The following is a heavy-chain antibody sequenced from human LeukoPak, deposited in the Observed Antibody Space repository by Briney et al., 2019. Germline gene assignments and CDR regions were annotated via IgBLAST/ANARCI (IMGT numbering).Heavy chain of an antibody. D-gene: IGHD3-22*01. CDR3: ARGTLVFYYDSSGYYSAAFDY. CDR2: IYYSGST. V-gene: IGHV4-59*01. Sequence: PSETLSLTCTASGGSISSYYWSWIRQPPGKGLEWIGYIYYSGSTNYNPSLKSRVTISVDTSKNQFSLKLSSVTAADTAVYYCARGTLVFYYDSSGYYSAAFDYWGQGTLVTVSS. J-gene: IGHJ4*02. CDR1: GGSISSYY.